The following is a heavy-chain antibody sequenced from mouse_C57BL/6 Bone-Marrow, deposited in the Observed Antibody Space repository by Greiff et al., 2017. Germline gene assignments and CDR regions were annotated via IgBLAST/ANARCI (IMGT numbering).Heavy chain of an antibody. CDR3: ARPDYSSYWYFDV. CDR1: GYTFTSYW. Sequence: QVQLKESGAELVKPGASVKMSCKASGYTFTSYWITWVKQRPGQGLEWIGDIYPGSGSTNYNEKFKSKATLTVGTSSSTAYMLLSSLTSEDSAVYCCARPDYSSYWYFDVWGTGTTVTVTS. CDR2: IYPGSGST. J-gene: IGHJ1*03. D-gene: IGHD2-5*01. V-gene: IGHV1-55*01.